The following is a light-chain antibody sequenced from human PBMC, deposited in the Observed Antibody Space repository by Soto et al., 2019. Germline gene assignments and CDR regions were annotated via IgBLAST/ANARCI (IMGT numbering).Light chain of an antibody. CDR1: TSNIGSHT. CDR3: ATWDNSLNGV. V-gene: IGLV1-44*01. J-gene: IGLJ2*01. CDR2: SNN. Sequence: QSVLTQPPSASETPGQRITISCSGSTSNIGSHTVNWYQQLPGAAPKLLIYSNNQRPSGVPDRFSGPKSGTSASLAISGLQSEDEADYYCATWDNSLNGVFGGGTKLTVL.